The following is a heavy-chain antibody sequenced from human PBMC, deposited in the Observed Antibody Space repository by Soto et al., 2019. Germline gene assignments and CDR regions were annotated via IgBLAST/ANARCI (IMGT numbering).Heavy chain of an antibody. V-gene: IGHV1-69*13. J-gene: IGHJ1*01. CDR2: IIPIFGTA. D-gene: IGHD6-19*01. CDR3: ARDKLGYSSGWYLGYFQH. Sequence: ASVKVSCKASGGTFSSYAISWVRQAPGQGLEWMGGIIPIFGTANYAQKFQGRVTITADESTSTAYMELSSLRSEDTAVYYCARDKLGYSSGWYLGYFQHWGQGTPVTVSS. CDR1: GGTFSSYA.